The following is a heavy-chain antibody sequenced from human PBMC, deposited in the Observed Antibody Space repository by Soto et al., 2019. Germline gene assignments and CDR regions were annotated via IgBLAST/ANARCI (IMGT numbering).Heavy chain of an antibody. CDR3: AKSVYNWNDGFFDY. J-gene: IGHJ4*02. V-gene: IGHV3-66*01. CDR2: IYSGGST. Sequence: GGSLRLSCAASGFTVSSNYMSWVRQAPGKGLEWVSVIYSGGSTYYADSVKGRFTISRDNSKNTLYLQMSSLRAEDTAVYYCAKSVYNWNDGFFDYSGQGTLVTVSS. D-gene: IGHD1-1*01. CDR1: GFTVSSNY.